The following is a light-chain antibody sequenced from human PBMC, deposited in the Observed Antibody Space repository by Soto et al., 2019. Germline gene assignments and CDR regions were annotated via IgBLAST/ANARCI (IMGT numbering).Light chain of an antibody. CDR3: QQSYSIPWT. J-gene: IGKJ1*01. CDR2: AAS. Sequence: DIQMTQSPSSLSASVGDRVTITCRASQSISSYLNWYQQKPGKAPKLLIYAASRLQSGVPSRFSGSGSGTDFTLIIGSLQPEDIATYYCQQSYSIPWTFGQGTKVEIK. CDR1: QSISSY. V-gene: IGKV1-39*01.